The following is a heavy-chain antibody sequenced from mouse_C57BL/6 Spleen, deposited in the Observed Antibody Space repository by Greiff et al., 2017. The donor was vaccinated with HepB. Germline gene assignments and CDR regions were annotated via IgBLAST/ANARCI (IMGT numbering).Heavy chain of an antibody. CDR3: ARANWEGENYFDY. V-gene: IGHV1-75*01. Sequence: QVQLKQSGPELVKPGASVKISCKASGYTFTDYYINWVKQRPGQGLEWIGWIFPGSGSTYYNEKFKGKATLTVDKSSSTAYMLLSSLTSEDSAVYFCARANWEGENYFDYWGQGTTLTVSS. D-gene: IGHD4-1*01. CDR1: GYTFTDYY. CDR2: IFPGSGST. J-gene: IGHJ2*01.